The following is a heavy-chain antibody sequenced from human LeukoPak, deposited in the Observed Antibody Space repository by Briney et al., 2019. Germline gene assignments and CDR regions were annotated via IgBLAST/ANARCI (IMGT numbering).Heavy chain of an antibody. Sequence: GGSLRLSCTASGFSFSSYEMNWVRQAPGKGLEWASYISSSGSTIYYADSVKGRFTISRDNAKNSLYLQMNSLRAEDTAVYYCAELGITMIGGVWGKGTTVTISS. CDR1: GFSFSSYE. CDR2: ISSSGSTI. CDR3: AELGITMIGGV. J-gene: IGHJ6*04. V-gene: IGHV3-48*03. D-gene: IGHD3-10*02.